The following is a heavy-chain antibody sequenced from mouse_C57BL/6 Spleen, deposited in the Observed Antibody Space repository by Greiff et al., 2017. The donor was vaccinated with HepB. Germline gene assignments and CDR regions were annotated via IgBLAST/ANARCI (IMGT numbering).Heavy chain of an antibody. CDR2: ISSGGSYT. J-gene: IGHJ1*03. CDR3: ARHGIYYGSSYGYFDV. CDR1: GFTFSSYG. D-gene: IGHD1-1*01. Sequence: EVKLMESGGDLVKPGGSLKLSCAASGFTFSSYGMSWVRQTPDKRLEWVATISSGGSYTYYPDSVKGRFTISRDNAKNTLYLQMSSLKSEDTAMYYCARHGIYYGSSYGYFDVWGTGTTVTVSS. V-gene: IGHV5-6*01.